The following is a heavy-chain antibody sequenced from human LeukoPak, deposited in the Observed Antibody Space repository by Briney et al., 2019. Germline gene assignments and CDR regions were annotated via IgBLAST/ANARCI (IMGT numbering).Heavy chain of an antibody. V-gene: IGHV3-23*01. D-gene: IGHD6-13*01. CDR3: AKSFGSSWYNWFDP. CDR1: GFTFSSYA. Sequence: AGGSLRLSCAASGFTFSSYAMIWVRQAPGKGLEWVSAISGSGGSTYYADSVKGRFTISRDNSKNTLYLQMNSLRAEDTAVYYCAKSFGSSWYNWFDPWGQGTLVTVSS. J-gene: IGHJ5*02. CDR2: ISGSGGST.